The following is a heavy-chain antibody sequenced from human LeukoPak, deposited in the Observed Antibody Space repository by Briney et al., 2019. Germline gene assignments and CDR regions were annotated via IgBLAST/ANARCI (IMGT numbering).Heavy chain of an antibody. CDR2: INAGNGNT. V-gene: IGHV1-3*01. J-gene: IGHJ4*02. Sequence: GASVKVSCKASGYTFTSYAMHWVRQAPGQRLEWMGWINAGNGNTKYSQKFQGRVTITRDTSASTAYMELSSLRSEDTAVYYCAIDRESVWYDSSGYYGYWGQGTLVTVSS. D-gene: IGHD3-22*01. CDR1: GYTFTSYA. CDR3: AIDRESVWYDSSGYYGY.